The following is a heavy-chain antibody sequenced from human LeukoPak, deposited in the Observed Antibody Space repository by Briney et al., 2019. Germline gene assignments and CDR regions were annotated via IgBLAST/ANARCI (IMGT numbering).Heavy chain of an antibody. CDR1: GYSISSDYYSSDYY. CDR3: ASYNSGYRFDY. Sequence: SETLSLTCAVSGYSISSDYYSSDYYWGWIRQPPGKELEWIASLYHSGTTYYNPSLKSRVIISVDTSKNQFSLKLSSVTAADTAVYYCASYNSGYRFDYWGQGTLVTVSS. V-gene: IGHV4-38-2*01. CDR2: LYHSGTT. D-gene: IGHD3-22*01. J-gene: IGHJ4*02.